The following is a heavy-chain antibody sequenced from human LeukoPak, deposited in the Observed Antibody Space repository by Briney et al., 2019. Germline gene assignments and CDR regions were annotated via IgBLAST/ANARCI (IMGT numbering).Heavy chain of an antibody. J-gene: IGHJ3*02. V-gene: IGHV3-64*01. CDR1: GFTFGSYA. Sequence: GSLRLSCAASGFTFGSYAMHWVRQAPGKGLEYVSAISSNGGSTYYANSVKGRFTISRDNSKNTLYLQMGSLRAEDMAVYYCARAGASDALDIWGQGTMVTVSS. CDR2: ISSNGGST. CDR3: ARAGASDALDI.